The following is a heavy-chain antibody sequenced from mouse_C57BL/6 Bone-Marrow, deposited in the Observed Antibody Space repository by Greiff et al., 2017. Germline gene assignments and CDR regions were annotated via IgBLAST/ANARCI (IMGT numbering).Heavy chain of an antibody. CDR2: FYPGSGSI. CDR3: ARHERYYDYEGYFDY. Sequence: VMLVESGAELVKPGASVKLSCKASGYIFTEYTIHWVKQRSGQGLEWIGWFYPGSGSIKYNERFKDKATLTADKSSNTVYMELSRVTSEDSAVYFCARHERYYDYEGYFDYWGQGTTLTVSS. V-gene: IGHV1-62-2*01. CDR1: GYIFTEYT. J-gene: IGHJ2*01. D-gene: IGHD2-4*01.